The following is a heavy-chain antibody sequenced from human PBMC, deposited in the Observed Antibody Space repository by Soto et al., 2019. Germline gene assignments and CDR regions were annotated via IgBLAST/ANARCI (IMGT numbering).Heavy chain of an antibody. J-gene: IGHJ5*02. V-gene: IGHV1-18*01. D-gene: IGHD2-2*01. CDR1: GYTFTSYG. CDR3: ARVEAAMSGHWFDP. CDR2: ISASNGNT. Sequence: ASVKVSCKASGYTFTSYGISWVRQAPGQGLEWMGWISASNGNTNYAQKLQGRATMTTDTYTSTAYLELRSLRSDDTAVYYCARVEAAMSGHWFDPWGQGTLVTVSS.